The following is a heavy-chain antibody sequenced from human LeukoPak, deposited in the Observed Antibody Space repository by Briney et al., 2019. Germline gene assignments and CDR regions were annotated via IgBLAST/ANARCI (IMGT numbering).Heavy chain of an antibody. CDR1: GFTVSSNH. V-gene: IGHV3-23*01. D-gene: IGHD2-2*02. CDR3: VKGCSSTGCYTSEW. CDR2: ISGRGDGT. Sequence: GGSLRLSCAASGFTVSSNHMSWVRQAPGKGLEWVSVISGRGDGTHYADSVKGRFSISRDNSKNTMYLQMSSLRAEDTALYYCVKGCSSTGCYTSEWWGQGTLVTVSS. J-gene: IGHJ4*02.